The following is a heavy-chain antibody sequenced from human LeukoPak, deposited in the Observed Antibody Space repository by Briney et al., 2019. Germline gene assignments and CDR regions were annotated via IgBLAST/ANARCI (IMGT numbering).Heavy chain of an antibody. D-gene: IGHD4-17*01. V-gene: IGHV3-48*03. Sequence: GGSLRLSCAASGFTFSSYEMNWVRQAPGKGLEWVSYISSSGSTIYYADSAKGRFTISRDNAKNSLYLQMNSLRDEDTAVYYCARDTVTLGYFDYWGQGTLVTVSS. CDR2: ISSSGSTI. CDR1: GFTFSSYE. CDR3: ARDTVTLGYFDY. J-gene: IGHJ4*02.